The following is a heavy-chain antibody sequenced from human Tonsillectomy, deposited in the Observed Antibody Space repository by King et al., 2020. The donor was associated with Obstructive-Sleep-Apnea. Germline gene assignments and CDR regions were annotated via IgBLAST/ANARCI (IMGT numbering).Heavy chain of an antibody. Sequence: DEQLVQSGGGLVQPGGSLRLSCAASKFTFSNYWMSWVRQAPGKGLEWVANINEDGGEKYYVDSVKGRFTISRDNAESSLYLQMNSLRAEDKAVYYCARGSAKGTVDYWGQGTLVTVAS. CDR1: KFTFSNYW. D-gene: IGHD1-1*01. V-gene: IGHV3-7*03. CDR3: ARGSAKGTVDY. J-gene: IGHJ4*02. CDR2: INEDGGEK.